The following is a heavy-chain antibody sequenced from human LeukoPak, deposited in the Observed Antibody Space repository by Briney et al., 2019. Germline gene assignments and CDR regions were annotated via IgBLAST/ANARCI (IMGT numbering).Heavy chain of an antibody. V-gene: IGHV4-59*01. CDR1: GGSISSYY. CDR3: ARMVYSSGWPDFDY. Sequence: SSETLSLTCTVSGGSISSYYWSWIRQPPGKGLEWIGYIYYSGSTNYNPSLKSRVTISVDTSKNQFSLKLSSVTAADTAVYYCARMVYSSGWPDFDYWGQGTLVTVSS. CDR2: IYYSGST. J-gene: IGHJ4*02. D-gene: IGHD6-19*01.